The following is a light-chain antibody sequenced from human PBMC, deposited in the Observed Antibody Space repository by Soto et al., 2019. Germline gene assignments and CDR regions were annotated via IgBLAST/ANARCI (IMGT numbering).Light chain of an antibody. V-gene: IGLV1-51*01. CDR1: SSNIGSNY. CDR3: GTWDNSLSVHVV. J-gene: IGLJ2*01. CDR2: DNN. Sequence: QSALTQPPSVSAAPGQKVTISCSGSSSNIGSNYVSWYQQLPGTAPKLLIYDNNKRPSGIPDRFSGSKSGTSATLGITGLQTGDEADYYCGTWDNSLSVHVVFGGGTKLTVL.